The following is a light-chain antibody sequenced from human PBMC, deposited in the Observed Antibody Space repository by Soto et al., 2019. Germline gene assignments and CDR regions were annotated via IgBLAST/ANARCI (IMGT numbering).Light chain of an antibody. CDR3: QQYGSSPPYT. Sequence: EIVLTQSPGTLSLSPGERATLSGRASQSVSSSYLAWYQQKPGQAPRLLIYGASSRATGIPDRFSGSGSGTDFTLTISRLEPEDVAVYYWQQYGSSPPYTFGQGTKLEIK. CDR2: GAS. CDR1: QSVSSSY. J-gene: IGKJ2*01. V-gene: IGKV3-20*01.